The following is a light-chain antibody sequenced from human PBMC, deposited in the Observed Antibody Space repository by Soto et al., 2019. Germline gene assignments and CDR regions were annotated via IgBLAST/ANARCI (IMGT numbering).Light chain of an antibody. CDR1: QTINNY. J-gene: IGKJ2*01. Sequence: DIQVTQSPSSLSASVGDRVSITCRTSQTINNYLNWYRQKPGKVPEVLIYGASSLQRGVSSRCVGSASGTYFTLTISSLQPADFATYYCQQVYDFPHTFGQGT. CDR2: GAS. CDR3: QQVYDFPHT. V-gene: IGKV1-39*01.